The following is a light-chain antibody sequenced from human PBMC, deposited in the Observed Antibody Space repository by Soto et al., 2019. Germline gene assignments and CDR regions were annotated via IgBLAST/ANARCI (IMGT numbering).Light chain of an antibody. Sequence: QSALTQPPSASRTPGQSVTISCTRTSSDVGGYNYVSWYQQHPGKAPKLMIYEVSKRPSGVPDRFSGSKSGNTASLTVSGLQAEDEADYYCSSYAGSNNLGVFGTGTKLTVL. J-gene: IGLJ1*01. CDR2: EVS. CDR3: SSYAGSNNLGV. V-gene: IGLV2-8*02. CDR1: SSDVGGYNY.